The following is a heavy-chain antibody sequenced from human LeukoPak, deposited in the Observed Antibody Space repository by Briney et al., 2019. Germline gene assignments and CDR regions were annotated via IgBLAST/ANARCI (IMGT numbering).Heavy chain of an antibody. J-gene: IGHJ4*02. V-gene: IGHV1-3*01. D-gene: IGHD2-15*01. CDR1: GYTFTSYA. CDR3: AKTTLYCSGGSCYLAPFDY. CDR2: INAGNGNT. Sequence: ASVKVSCKASGYTFTSYAMHWVRQAPGQRLEWMGWINAGNGNTKYSQKFQGRVTITRDTSASTAYMELSSLKASDTAMYYCAKTTLYCSGGSCYLAPFDYWGQGTLVTVSS.